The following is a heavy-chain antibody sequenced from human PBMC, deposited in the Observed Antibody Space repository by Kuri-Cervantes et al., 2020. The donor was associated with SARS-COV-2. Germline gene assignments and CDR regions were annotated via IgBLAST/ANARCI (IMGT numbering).Heavy chain of an antibody. J-gene: IGHJ4*02. V-gene: IGHV3-30*02. CDR2: IRYDGSNK. CDR3: TTLIDY. Sequence: RGSLRLSCAASGFTFSSYGMHWVRQAPGKGLEWVAFIRYDGSNKYYADSVKGRFTIPRDNSKNTLYLQMNSLRAEDTAVYYCTTLIDYWGQGALVTVSS. CDR1: GFTFSSYG.